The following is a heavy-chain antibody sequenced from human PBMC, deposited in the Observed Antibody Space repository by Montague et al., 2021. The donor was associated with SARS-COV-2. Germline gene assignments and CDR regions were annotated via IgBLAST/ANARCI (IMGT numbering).Heavy chain of an antibody. J-gene: IGHJ6*02. V-gene: IGHV4-34*01. CDR3: TREGYQVLWSDYYYYGMDV. CDR1: DGSFSGYY. Sequence: SETLSLTCAVYDGSFSGYYWNWIRQPPGKGLEWIGEISHGGSTNYNPSLKSRVTISVDTSKNQFSLKLSSVTAADTAVYYCTREGYQVLWSDYYYYGMDVWGQGTTVTVSS. CDR2: ISHGGST. D-gene: IGHD2-2*01.